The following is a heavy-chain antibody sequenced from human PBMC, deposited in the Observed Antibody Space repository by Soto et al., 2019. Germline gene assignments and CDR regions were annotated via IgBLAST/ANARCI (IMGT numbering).Heavy chain of an antibody. CDR3: ARDGYNRGGFDY. D-gene: IGHD6-25*01. J-gene: IGHJ4*02. Sequence: QVQLVESGGGVVPPGGSLRVSCVASGFTLNSYNMPWVRQAPGEGLEWVAVISFDGANTFYADSVKGRFTISRDTSRDTLYLQMSRLRVEDTAVYYCARDGYNRGGFDYWGQGTLVSVSS. CDR1: GFTLNSYN. V-gene: IGHV3-30-3*01. CDR2: ISFDGANT.